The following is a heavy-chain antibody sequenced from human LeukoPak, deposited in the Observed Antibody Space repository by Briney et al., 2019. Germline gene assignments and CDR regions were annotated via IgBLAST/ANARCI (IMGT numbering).Heavy chain of an antibody. CDR2: ISSSSSYI. Sequence: GGSLRLSCAASGFTFNSYWMHWVRQAPGKGLEWVSSISSSSSYIYYADSVKGRFTISRDNAKNSLYLQMNSLRAVDTAVYYCARDRRGYSYGYHPFDYWAQEPWSPSPQ. V-gene: IGHV3-21*01. CDR3: ARDRRGYSYGYHPFDY. D-gene: IGHD5-18*01. J-gene: IGHJ4*01. CDR1: GFTFNSYW.